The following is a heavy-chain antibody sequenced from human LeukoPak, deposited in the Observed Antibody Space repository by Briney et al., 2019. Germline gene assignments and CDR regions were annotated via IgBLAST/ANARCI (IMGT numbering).Heavy chain of an antibody. J-gene: IGHJ4*02. V-gene: IGHV7-4-1*02. D-gene: IGHD3-22*01. Sequence: GASVKVSCKASGYTFTSYAMNWVRQAPGQGLEWMGWINTNTGNPTYAQGFTGRFVFSLDTSVSTAYLQISSLKASDTAMYYCARYDSSGCLDYWGQGTLVTVSS. CDR3: ARYDSSGCLDY. CDR2: INTNTGNP. CDR1: GYTFTSYA.